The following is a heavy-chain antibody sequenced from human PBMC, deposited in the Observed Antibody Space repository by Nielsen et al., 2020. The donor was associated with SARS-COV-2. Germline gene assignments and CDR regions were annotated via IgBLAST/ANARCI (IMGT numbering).Heavy chain of an antibody. V-gene: IGHV3-11*06. CDR2: ISSSSSYT. J-gene: IGHJ3*02. CDR1: GFTFSDYY. Sequence: GESLKISCAASGFTFSDYYMSWIRQAPGKGLEWVSYISSSSSYTNYADSVKGRFTIFRDNAKNSLYLQMNSLRAEDTAVYYCARDRIPYGSGRGGNAFDIWGQGTMVTVSS. D-gene: IGHD3-10*01. CDR3: ARDRIPYGSGRGGNAFDI.